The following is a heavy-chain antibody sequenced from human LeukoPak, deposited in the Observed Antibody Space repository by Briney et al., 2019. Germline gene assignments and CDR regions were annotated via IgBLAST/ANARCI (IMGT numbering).Heavy chain of an antibody. CDR2: INPSGGST. V-gene: IGHV1-46*01. J-gene: IGHJ4*02. D-gene: IGHD3-16*02. CDR1: GYTFTSYY. Sequence: ASVKVSCKASGYTFTSYYMHWVRQAPGQGLEWMGIINPSGGSTSYAQKFQGRVTMTRDTSTSTVYMELSSLRSEDTAVYYCVRAVENPYFYDYVWGSYRSKTPYYFDYWGQGTLVTVSS. CDR3: VRAVENPYFYDYVWGSYRSKTPYYFDY.